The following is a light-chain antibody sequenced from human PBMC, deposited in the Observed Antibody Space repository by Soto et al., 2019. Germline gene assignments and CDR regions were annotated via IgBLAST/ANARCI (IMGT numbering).Light chain of an antibody. Sequence: EIVLTQSPATLSLSPGDRATLSCRASQSVDRYLAWYQEKPGQAPRLLIYDTSARATGIPDRFSGSGSGTDFPLTISSLEPEDFAVYYCQQGSNWYTFGQGTKLEIK. CDR3: QQGSNWYT. J-gene: IGKJ2*01. V-gene: IGKV3-11*01. CDR2: DTS. CDR1: QSVDRY.